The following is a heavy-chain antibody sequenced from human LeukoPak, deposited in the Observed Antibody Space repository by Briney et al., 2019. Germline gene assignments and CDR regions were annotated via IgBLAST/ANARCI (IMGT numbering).Heavy chain of an antibody. V-gene: IGHV4-34*01. D-gene: IGHD6-6*01. CDR3: AGGRSSSSSLESYYHMDV. CDR2: INHSGST. CDR1: GGSFSGYY. J-gene: IGHJ6*03. Sequence: PSETLSLTCAVYGGSFSGYYWSWIRQPPGKGLEWIGEINHSGSTNYNPSLKSRVTISVDTSKNQFSLKLSSVTAADTAVYYCAGGRSSSSSLESYYHMDVWGKGTTVTVSS.